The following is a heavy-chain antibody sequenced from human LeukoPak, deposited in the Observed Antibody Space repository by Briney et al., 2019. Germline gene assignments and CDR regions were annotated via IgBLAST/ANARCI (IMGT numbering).Heavy chain of an antibody. V-gene: IGHV4-61*02. CDR2: IYTSGST. CDR1: GGSISSGSYY. J-gene: IGHJ4*02. D-gene: IGHD4-17*01. Sequence: SETLSLTCTVSGGSISSGSYYWSWIRQPAGKGLEWIGRIYTSGSTNYNPSLKGRVTISVNTSKNQFSLKLSSMTAADTAVYYCARDYGDYGDYDFFDYWGQGTLVTVSS. CDR3: ARDYGDYGDYDFFDY.